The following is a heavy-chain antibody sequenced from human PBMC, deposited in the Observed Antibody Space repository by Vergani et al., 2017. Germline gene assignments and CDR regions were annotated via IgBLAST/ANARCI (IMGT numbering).Heavy chain of an antibody. D-gene: IGHD6-6*01. Sequence: QVQLQESGPGLMKPSETLSLTCTVSGGSISSYYWSWIRQPPGKGLEWIGYIYYSGSTNYNPSLKSRVTISVDTSKNQFSLKLSSVTAADTAVYYCARALRSSPFDYWGQGTLVTVSS. V-gene: IGHV4-59*08. CDR2: IYYSGST. CDR3: ARALRSSPFDY. CDR1: GGSISSYY. J-gene: IGHJ4*02.